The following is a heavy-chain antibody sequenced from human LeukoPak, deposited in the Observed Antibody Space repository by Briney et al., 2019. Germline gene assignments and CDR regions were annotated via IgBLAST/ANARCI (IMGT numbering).Heavy chain of an antibody. V-gene: IGHV5-51*01. CDR1: GYSFTSYW. CDR2: IYPGDSDT. J-gene: IGHJ3*02. D-gene: IGHD6-6*01. Sequence: GESLKISCKGSGYSFTSYWIGWVRQMPGKGLEWMGIIYPGDSDTRHSPSFQGQVTISADKSISTAYLQWSSMKASDTAMYYCARHYWGSSYAFDNWGQGTMVTVSS. CDR3: ARHYWGSSYAFDN.